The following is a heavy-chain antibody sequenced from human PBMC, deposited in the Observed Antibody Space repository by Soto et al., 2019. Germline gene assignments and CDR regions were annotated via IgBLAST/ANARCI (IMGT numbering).Heavy chain of an antibody. V-gene: IGHV3-21*01. J-gene: IGHJ4*02. Sequence: EVQLVESGGGLVKPGGSLRLSCAASGFTFSSYSMNWVRQAPGKGLEWVSSISSSSSYIYYADSVKGRFTISRDNAKNSLYLQMNSLRAEDTAVYYCARDRDAVNYYGSGSYPYYFDYWGQGTLVTVSS. CDR1: GFTFSSYS. D-gene: IGHD3-10*01. CDR3: ARDRDAVNYYGSGSYPYYFDY. CDR2: ISSSSSYI.